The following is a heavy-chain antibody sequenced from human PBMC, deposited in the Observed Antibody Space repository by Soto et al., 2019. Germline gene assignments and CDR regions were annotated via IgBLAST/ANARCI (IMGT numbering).Heavy chain of an antibody. D-gene: IGHD4-17*01. J-gene: IGHJ4*02. CDR1: GGTFSSYA. CDR2: IIPIFGTA. Sequence: QVQLVQSGAEVKKPGSSVKVSCKASGGTFSSYAISWVRQAPGQGLEWMGGIIPIFGTANYAQKFQGRVTITADESTSTAYTELSILRPEDTAVYYCAKLPTHDYGAEFDYWVQGPLVTVSS. V-gene: IGHV1-69*01. CDR3: AKLPTHDYGAEFDY.